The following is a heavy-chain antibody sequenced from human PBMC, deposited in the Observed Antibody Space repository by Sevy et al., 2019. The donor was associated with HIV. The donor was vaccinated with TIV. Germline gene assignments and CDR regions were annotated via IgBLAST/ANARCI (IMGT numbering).Heavy chain of an antibody. CDR1: GFTFSSYW. CDR3: ARDYGGSLYYYYGMDV. CDR2: IKQDGSEK. Sequence: GGSLRLSCAASGFTFSSYWMSWVRQAPGKGLEWAANIKQDGSEKYYVDSVKGRFTISRDNAKNSLYLQMNSLRAEDTAVYYCARDYGGSLYYYYGMDVWGQGTTVTVSS. V-gene: IGHV3-7*01. D-gene: IGHD4-17*01. J-gene: IGHJ6*02.